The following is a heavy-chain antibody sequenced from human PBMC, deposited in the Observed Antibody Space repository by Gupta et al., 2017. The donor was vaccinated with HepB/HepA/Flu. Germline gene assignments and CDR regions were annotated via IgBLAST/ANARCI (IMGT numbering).Heavy chain of an antibody. D-gene: IGHD3-22*01. Sequence: QLQLQESGSGLVKPSQTLSLTCAVSGGSISSGGYSWSWIRQPPGKGLEWIGYIYHSGRTYYNPSLKSRVTISIDRSKSQFSLELTSVTAADTAVYYCARLRDYYDTSGSPNWFDPWGQGTLVTVSS. V-gene: IGHV4-30-2*01. CDR2: IYHSGRT. J-gene: IGHJ5*02. CDR1: GGSISSGGYS. CDR3: ARLRDYYDTSGSPNWFDP.